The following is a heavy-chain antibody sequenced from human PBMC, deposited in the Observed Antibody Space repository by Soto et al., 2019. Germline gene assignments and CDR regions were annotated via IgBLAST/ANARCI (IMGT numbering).Heavy chain of an antibody. Sequence: PWETLSLTCTVSGGSISSYYWSWIRQPPGKGLEWIGYIYYSGSTNYNPSLKRRVTISVDTSKNQFSLKLSSVTAADTAVYYCARGETGIQLWSQGYGMDVWGQGTTVTVSS. CDR3: ARGETGIQLWSQGYGMDV. J-gene: IGHJ6*02. CDR1: GGSISSYY. D-gene: IGHD5-18*01. CDR2: IYYSGST. V-gene: IGHV4-59*01.